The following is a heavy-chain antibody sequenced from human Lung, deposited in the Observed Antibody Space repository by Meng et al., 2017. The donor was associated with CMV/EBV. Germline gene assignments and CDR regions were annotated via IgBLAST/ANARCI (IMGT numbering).Heavy chain of an antibody. D-gene: IGHD3-22*01. CDR3: ARDYDSSGAFDP. CDR1: GYPFTGYY. J-gene: IGHJ5*02. Sequence: CKASGYPFTGYYMHWVRQAPGQGLEWMGWINPNSGGTNYAQKFQGRVTMTRDTSISTAYMELSRLRSDDTAVYYCARDYDSSGAFDPWGQGTLVTVSS. V-gene: IGHV1-2*02. CDR2: INPNSGGT.